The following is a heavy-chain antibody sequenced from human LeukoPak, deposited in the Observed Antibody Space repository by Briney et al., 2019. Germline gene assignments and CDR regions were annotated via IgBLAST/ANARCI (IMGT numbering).Heavy chain of an antibody. V-gene: IGHV4-38-2*01. Sequence: SETLSLTCAVSGYSITSGYYWGWIRQPPGKGLEWIGSIHHTRSTYSNPSLKSRVTILVDTSKNQFSPRLKSVTAADTAMYYCARVLTTWWFDPWGQGTLVTVSS. CDR3: ARVLTTWWFDP. CDR2: IHHTRST. CDR1: GYSITSGYY. D-gene: IGHD4/OR15-4a*01. J-gene: IGHJ5*02.